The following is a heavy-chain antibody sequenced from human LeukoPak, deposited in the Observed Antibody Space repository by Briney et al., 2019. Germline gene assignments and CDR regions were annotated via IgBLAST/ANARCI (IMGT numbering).Heavy chain of an antibody. J-gene: IGHJ4*01. Sequence: MASETLSLTCTVSDASVTTYSWSWLRQPAGKGLEWIGRVYSSGATKYNPSLKSRVTISADTSKNQFSLKLPSVTAADTAVYYCARDHYGSGSYKAYFDYWGHGIQVTASS. CDR2: VYSSGAT. D-gene: IGHD3-10*01. CDR1: DASVTTYS. V-gene: IGHV4-4*07. CDR3: ARDHYGSGSYKAYFDY.